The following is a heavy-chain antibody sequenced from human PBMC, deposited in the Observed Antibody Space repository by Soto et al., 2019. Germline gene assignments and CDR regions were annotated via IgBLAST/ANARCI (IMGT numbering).Heavy chain of an antibody. CDR2: IYYSGST. CDR3: ARCSSSRNLVLTSNWFDP. V-gene: IGHV4-31*03. J-gene: IGHJ5*02. CDR1: GGSISSGGYY. Sequence: PSETLSLTCTVSGGSISSGGYYWSWIRQHPGKGLEWIGYIYYSGSTYYNPSLKSRVTISVDTSKNQFSLKLSSVTAADTAVYYCARCSSSRNLVLTSNWFDPWGQGTLVTVSS. D-gene: IGHD6-13*01.